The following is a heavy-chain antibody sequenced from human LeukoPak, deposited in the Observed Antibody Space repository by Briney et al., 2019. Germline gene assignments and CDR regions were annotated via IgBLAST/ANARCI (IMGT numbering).Heavy chain of an antibody. V-gene: IGHV4-59*08. J-gene: IGHJ4*02. CDR1: GGSISSYY. D-gene: IGHD5-18*01. CDR3: ASHGSFGYSYGLAFFDY. Sequence: PSETLSLTCTVSGGSISSYYWSWIRQPPGKGLEWIGYIYYSGSTNYNPSLKSRVTISVDTSKNQFSLKLSSVTAADTAVYYCASHGSFGYSYGLAFFDYWGQGTLVTVSS. CDR2: IYYSGST.